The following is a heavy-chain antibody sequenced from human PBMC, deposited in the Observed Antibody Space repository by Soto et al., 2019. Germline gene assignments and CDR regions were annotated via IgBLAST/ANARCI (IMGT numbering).Heavy chain of an antibody. CDR2: TYYRSKWYN. CDR3: AREVENIAAGWFDP. CDR1: GYSVSSNSAA. Sequence: SQTLSLTCAMSGYSVSSNSAALNWIRQSPSRGLEWLGRTYYRSKWYNDYAVSVKSRITINPDTSKNQFSLQLNSVTPEDTAVYYCAREVENIAAGWFDPWGQGTLVTVSS. J-gene: IGHJ5*02. D-gene: IGHD6-13*01. V-gene: IGHV6-1*01.